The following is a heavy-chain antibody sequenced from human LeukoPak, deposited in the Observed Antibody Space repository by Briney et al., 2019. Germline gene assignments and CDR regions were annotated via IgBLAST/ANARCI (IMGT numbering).Heavy chain of an antibody. CDR3: ARGRDDYKLGY. V-gene: IGHV4-59*01. J-gene: IGHJ4*02. D-gene: IGHD5-24*01. CDR2: ICYSGTI. Sequence: SETLSLTCTVSDDSSSSSHWSWIRQSPERGLEWIACICYSGTIDYNPSLMSRVTISLDRSKNQFSLKLTSVTAADTAVYYCARGRDDYKLGYWGQGTLVTVSS. CDR1: DDSSSSSH.